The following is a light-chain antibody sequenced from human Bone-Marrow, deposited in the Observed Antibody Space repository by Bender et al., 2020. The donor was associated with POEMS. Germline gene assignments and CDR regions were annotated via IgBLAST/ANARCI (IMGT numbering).Light chain of an antibody. V-gene: IGLV2-23*01. CDR2: EGS. J-gene: IGLJ3*02. Sequence: QSALTQPASVSGSPGQSITISCTGTASDVGSYSLVSWYQQHPGNSPKLMIYEGSKRPSGVSNRFSGSKAGNTASLTISGLRAEDEASYYCCSYAGFWVFGGGTKLAVL. CDR3: CSYAGFWV. CDR1: ASDVGSYSL.